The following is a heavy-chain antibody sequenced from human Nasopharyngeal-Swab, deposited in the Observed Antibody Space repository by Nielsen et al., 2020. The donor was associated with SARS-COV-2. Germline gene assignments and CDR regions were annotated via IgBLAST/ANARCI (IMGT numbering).Heavy chain of an antibody. Sequence: GGSLRLSCAASGFTFSSYEMNWVRQAPGKGLEWVSYISSSGSTIYYADSVKGRFTISRDNARNSLHLQMHSLRVEDTAVYYCVRDGYFDWSFGYWGQGTLVTVSS. V-gene: IGHV3-48*03. CDR1: GFTFSSYE. D-gene: IGHD3-9*01. J-gene: IGHJ4*02. CDR2: ISSSGSTI. CDR3: VRDGYFDWSFGY.